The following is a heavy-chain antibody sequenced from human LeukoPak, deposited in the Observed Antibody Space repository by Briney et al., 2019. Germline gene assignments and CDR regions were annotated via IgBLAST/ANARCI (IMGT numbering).Heavy chain of an antibody. CDR1: EYDFANYW. CDR3: ARRRYSDTRLDP. V-gene: IGHV5-51*01. CDR2: VYPAGSII. Sequence: GESLKISCKGPEYDFANYWIGWVRQMPGRGLEWMGIVYPAGSIIQYSPSFQGQVTISVDRSVSTAYLQWTSLKASDSAMYFCARRRYSDTRLDPWGQGTLVTVSS. D-gene: IGHD4-17*01. J-gene: IGHJ5*02.